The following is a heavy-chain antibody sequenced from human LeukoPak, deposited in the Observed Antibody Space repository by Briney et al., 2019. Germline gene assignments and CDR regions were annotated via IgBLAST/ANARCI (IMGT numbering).Heavy chain of an antibody. D-gene: IGHD6-19*01. CDR1: GGSISSSAYY. J-gene: IGHJ4*02. V-gene: IGHV4-39*07. CDR2: INHSGST. CDR3: ATAPKDSSGYIDY. Sequence: SETLSLTCTVSGGSISSSAYYWGWLRQPPGKGLEWIGEINHSGSTNYNPSLKSRVTISVDTSKNQFSLKLSSVTAADTAVYYCATAPKDSSGYIDYWGQGTLVTVSS.